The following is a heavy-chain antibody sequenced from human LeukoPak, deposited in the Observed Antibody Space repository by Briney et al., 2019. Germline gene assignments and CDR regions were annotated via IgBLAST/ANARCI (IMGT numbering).Heavy chain of an antibody. V-gene: IGHV4-34*01. CDR2: INHSGST. Sequence: PSETLSLTCAVYGGSFSGYYWSWIRQPPGKGLEWIGEINHSGSTNYNPSLKSRVTISVDTSKNQFSLKLSSVTAADTAVYYCARGAYGSGSYSALYYYYMDVWGKGNTVTVSS. D-gene: IGHD3-10*01. J-gene: IGHJ6*03. CDR1: GGSFSGYY. CDR3: ARGAYGSGSYSALYYYYMDV.